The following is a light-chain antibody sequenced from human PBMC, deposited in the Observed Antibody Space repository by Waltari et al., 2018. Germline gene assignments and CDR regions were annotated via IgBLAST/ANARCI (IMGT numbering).Light chain of an antibody. CDR2: SNG. CDR1: NSNIGSNT. CDR3: ATWDDRLTGVV. Sequence: QSVLTQPPSASGTPGQRVTISCSGSNSNIGSNTVNWYQQVPGTAPKLLIYSNGQRPSGVLARFSGSKSGTSASLAISGLQSEDEADYYCATWDDRLTGVVFGGGTKVTVL. V-gene: IGLV1-44*01. J-gene: IGLJ2*01.